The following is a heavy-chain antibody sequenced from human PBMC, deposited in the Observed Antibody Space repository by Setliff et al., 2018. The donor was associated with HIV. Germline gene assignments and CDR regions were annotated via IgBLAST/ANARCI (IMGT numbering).Heavy chain of an antibody. Sequence: VSSVKVSCKASGDTFNNYAINWVRQAPGQGLEWMGGIIPILGIGNYAQKFQGRVTNTADESTSTAYLELNSLRSEDTAMYYCARSGEGYAFDIWGQGTMVTVSS. CDR3: ARSGEGYAFDI. CDR2: IIPILGIG. V-gene: IGHV1-69*10. D-gene: IGHD4-17*01. CDR1: GDTFNNYA. J-gene: IGHJ3*02.